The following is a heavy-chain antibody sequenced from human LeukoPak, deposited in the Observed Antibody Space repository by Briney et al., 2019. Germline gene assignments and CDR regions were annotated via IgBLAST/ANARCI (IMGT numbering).Heavy chain of an antibody. CDR3: ARDTGDTYNWFDP. CDR2: INPNSGGT. D-gene: IGHD3-16*01. Sequence: ASVKVSCKASGNTFTGYYMHWVRQAPGQGLEWMGWINPNSGGTNYAQKFQGRVTMTRDTSISTAYMELSRLRSDDTAVYYCARDTGDTYNWFDPWGQGTLVTVSS. CDR1: GNTFTGYY. V-gene: IGHV1-2*02. J-gene: IGHJ5*02.